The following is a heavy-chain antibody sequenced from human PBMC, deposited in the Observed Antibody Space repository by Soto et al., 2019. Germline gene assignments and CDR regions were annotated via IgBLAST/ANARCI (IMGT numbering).Heavy chain of an antibody. Sequence: QITLKESGPTLVKPTQTLTLTCTFSGFSLSTHGVGVGWVRQPAGKALEWLALIYWDDDKRYSACLNSKLTKTKDTSNGQVFLIMTNLYSVEGATYFYVHVLIYCTGGSCASWFDSWSQRTLVTVTA. D-gene: IGHD2-15*01. CDR3: VHVLIYCTGGSCASWFDS. J-gene: IGHJ5*01. CDR2: IYWDDDK. V-gene: IGHV2-5*02. CDR1: GFSLSTHGVG.